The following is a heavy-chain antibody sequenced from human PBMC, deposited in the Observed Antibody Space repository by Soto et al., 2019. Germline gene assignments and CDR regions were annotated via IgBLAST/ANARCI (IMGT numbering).Heavy chain of an antibody. CDR3: ARQITPLYYMDV. D-gene: IGHD3-16*01. CDR1: GYTFTSYG. CDR2: ISAYNGNT. J-gene: IGHJ6*03. V-gene: IGHV1-18*01. Sequence: VSVKVSCKASGYTFTSYGISWVRQAPGQGLEWMGWISAYNGNTNYAQKLQGRVTMTTDTSTSTAYMELRSLRSDDTAVYYCARQITPLYYMDVWGKGTTVTVSS.